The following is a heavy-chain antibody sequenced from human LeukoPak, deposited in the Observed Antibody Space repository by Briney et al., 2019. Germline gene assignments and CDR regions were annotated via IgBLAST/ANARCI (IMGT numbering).Heavy chain of an antibody. CDR2: ISYDGSNK. D-gene: IGHD4-17*01. J-gene: IGHJ4*02. CDR1: GFTFSSYA. CDR3: ARDLTVTTSYFDY. V-gene: IGHV3-30-3*01. Sequence: GRSLRLSCAASGFTFSSYALHWVRQAPGKELEWVSVISYDGSNKYYADSVKGRFTISRDNSENTLYLQMNSLRAEDTALYYCARDLTVTTSYFDYWGQGTLVTVSS.